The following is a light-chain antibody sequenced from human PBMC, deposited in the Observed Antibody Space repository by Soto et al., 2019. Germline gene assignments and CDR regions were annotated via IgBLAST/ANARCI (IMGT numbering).Light chain of an antibody. CDR2: KAS. CDR3: QQYNSYWT. Sequence: DIQMTQSPSTLSASVGDRDTITCRASQSISSWLAWYQQKPGKAPKLLIYKASTLKSGVPSRYSGSGSGTEFTLTISSRQPDNFATYYCQQYNSYWTFGQGTKVGIK. CDR1: QSISSW. V-gene: IGKV1-5*03. J-gene: IGKJ1*01.